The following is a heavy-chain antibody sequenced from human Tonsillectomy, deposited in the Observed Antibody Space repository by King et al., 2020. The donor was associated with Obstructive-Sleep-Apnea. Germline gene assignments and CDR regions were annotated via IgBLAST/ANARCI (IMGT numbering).Heavy chain of an antibody. CDR2: ISSSSIYI. J-gene: IGHJ3*02. V-gene: IGHV3-21*01. CDR1: GFTFSSYS. Sequence: VQLVESGGGLVKPGGSLRLSCAASGFTFSSYSMNWVRQAPGKGLEWVSSISSSSIYIYYADSVKGRFTISRDNAKNSLYLQMNSLRAEDTAVYYCAGDVARGNDAFDIWGQGTMVTVSS. CDR3: AGDVARGNDAFDI.